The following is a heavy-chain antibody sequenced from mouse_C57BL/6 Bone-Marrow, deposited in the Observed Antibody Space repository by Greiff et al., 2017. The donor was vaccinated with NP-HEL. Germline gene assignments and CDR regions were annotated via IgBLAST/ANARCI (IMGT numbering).Heavy chain of an antibody. CDR1: GYTFTSYW. J-gene: IGHJ3*01. Sequence: QVQLQQPGAELVKPGASVKLSCKASGYTFTSYWMHWVKQRPGQVLEWIGMIHPNSGSTNYNEKFKSKATLTVDKSSSTAYMQLSSLTSEDSAFYYCARSVYYGNYWFAYWGQGTLVTVSA. CDR3: ARSVYYGNYWFAY. CDR2: IHPNSGST. D-gene: IGHD2-1*01. V-gene: IGHV1-64*01.